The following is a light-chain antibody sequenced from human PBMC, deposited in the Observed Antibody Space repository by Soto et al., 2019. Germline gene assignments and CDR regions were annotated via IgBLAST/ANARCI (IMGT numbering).Light chain of an antibody. Sequence: EIVMTHSPATLSVSPGEIATLSCRASQSVSSNLAWYQQKPGQAPRLLIYDASNRATGIPDRFSGSGSGTDFTLTISGLEPEDFAVYSCQQYGSSPTFGGGTKVDIK. CDR1: QSVSSN. CDR3: QQYGSSPT. V-gene: IGKV3-20*01. CDR2: DAS. J-gene: IGKJ4*01.